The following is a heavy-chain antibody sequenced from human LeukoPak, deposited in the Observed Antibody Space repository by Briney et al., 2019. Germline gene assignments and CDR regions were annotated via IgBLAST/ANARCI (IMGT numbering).Heavy chain of an antibody. D-gene: IGHD6-13*01. CDR1: GFAFSNYW. V-gene: IGHV3-7*01. CDR2: INHDGTEE. J-gene: IGHJ5*02. Sequence: GGSLRLSCAASGFAFSNYWMSWVRQAPGKGLEWVANINHDGTEEYYVDSVKGRFTISRDNAKNSVYLQMNSLRVEDTAVYYCAREQQLVLFRGNWFDPWGQGTLVTVSS. CDR3: AREQQLVLFRGNWFDP.